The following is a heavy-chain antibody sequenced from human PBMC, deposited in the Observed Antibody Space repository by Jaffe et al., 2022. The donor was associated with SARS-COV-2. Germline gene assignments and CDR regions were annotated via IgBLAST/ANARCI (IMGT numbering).Heavy chain of an antibody. CDR3: AREDDDYGFDY. CDR2: IGTAGDT. J-gene: IGHJ4*02. Sequence: EVQLVESGGGLVQPGGSLRLSCAASGFTFSSYDMHWVRQATGKGLEWVSAIGTAGDTYYPGSVKGRFTISRENAKNSLYLQMNSLRAGDTAVYYCAREDDDYGFDYWGQGTLVTVSS. D-gene: IGHD4-17*01. V-gene: IGHV3-13*01. CDR1: GFTFSSYD.